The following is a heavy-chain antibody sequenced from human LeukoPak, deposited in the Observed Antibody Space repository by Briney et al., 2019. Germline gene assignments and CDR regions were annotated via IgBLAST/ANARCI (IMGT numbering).Heavy chain of an antibody. V-gene: IGHV3-23*01. CDR2: ISNDGGGT. CDR1: GFIFNNFG. D-gene: IGHD3-22*01. CDR3: AKGSSGYFADL. J-gene: IGHJ5*02. Sequence: GGSLRLSCTASGFIFNNFGLMWVRQAPGKGLEWVSAISNDGGGTTYADFVKGRFTVSRDNSKNTLFLQMNSLRAEDTALYYCAKGSSGYFADLWGQGTLVTVSS.